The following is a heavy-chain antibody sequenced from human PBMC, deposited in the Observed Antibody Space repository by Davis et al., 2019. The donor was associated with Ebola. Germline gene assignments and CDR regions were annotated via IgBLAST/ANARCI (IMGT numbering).Heavy chain of an antibody. CDR2: TYYDGET. CDR3: ARARAGESSPFDF. D-gene: IGHD3-16*01. Sequence: MPSETLSLTCAVYGGSFSGYYWSWIRQPPGKGLEWIGYTYYDGETFFNPSLKSRVTLSTDRSKSQFSLNLRSVTAADTAIYYCARARAGESSPFDFWGQGTLVTVSS. J-gene: IGHJ4*02. V-gene: IGHV4-34*09. CDR1: GGSFSGYY.